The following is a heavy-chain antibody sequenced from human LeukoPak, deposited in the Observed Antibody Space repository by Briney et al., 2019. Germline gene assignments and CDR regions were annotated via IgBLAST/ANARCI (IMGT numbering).Heavy chain of an antibody. CDR3: AKEGYSRGYYSYYYMDV. CDR1: GFTFSSYS. V-gene: IGHV3-21*01. Sequence: GGSLRLSCAASGFTFSSYSMHWVRQAPGKGLEWVSSISSSSSYIYYADSVKGRFTISRDNSKNTLYVQMNSLRAEDTAVYYCAKEGYSRGYYSYYYMDVWGKGTTVTVSS. J-gene: IGHJ6*03. CDR2: ISSSSSYI. D-gene: IGHD6-13*01.